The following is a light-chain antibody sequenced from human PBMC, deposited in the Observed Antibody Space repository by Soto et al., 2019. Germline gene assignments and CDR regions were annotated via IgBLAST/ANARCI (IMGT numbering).Light chain of an antibody. J-gene: IGLJ1*01. CDR3: AVWDDSLNGFYV. Sequence: QPVLTQPPSASGTPGQRVTISCSGSSSNIGSNTVNWYQQLPGTAPKLLIYSNNQRPSGVPDRFSGSKSGTSASLAISGLQSEDEADYYCAVWDDSLNGFYVFGTGTKLTVL. CDR2: SNN. CDR1: SSNIGSNT. V-gene: IGLV1-44*01.